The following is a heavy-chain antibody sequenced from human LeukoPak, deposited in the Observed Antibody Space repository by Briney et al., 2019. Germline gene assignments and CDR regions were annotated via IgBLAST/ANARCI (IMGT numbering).Heavy chain of an antibody. D-gene: IGHD1-26*01. CDR1: GASISSYC. J-gene: IGHJ4*02. CDR3: ARERGYFPY. Sequence: SETLSLTCTVPGASISSYCWSWIRQPPGKGLEWIGYMYYSGSPNYNPSLKSRVTISFDTSKNQFSLKLSSVTAADTAVYFCARERGYFPYWGQGALVTVSS. CDR2: MYYSGSP. V-gene: IGHV4-59*01.